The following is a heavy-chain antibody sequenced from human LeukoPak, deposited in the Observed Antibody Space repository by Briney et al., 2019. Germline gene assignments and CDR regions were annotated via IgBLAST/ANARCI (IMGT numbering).Heavy chain of an antibody. Sequence: SVKVSCKASGGTFSSYAISWVRQAPGQGLEWMGGIIPNFGTANYAQKFQGRVTITADKSTSTAYMELSSLRSEDTAVYYCARGPGHGWYESNYWGQGTLVTVSS. V-gene: IGHV1-69*06. J-gene: IGHJ4*02. CDR3: ARGPGHGWYESNY. CDR1: GGTFSSYA. D-gene: IGHD6-19*01. CDR2: IIPNFGTA.